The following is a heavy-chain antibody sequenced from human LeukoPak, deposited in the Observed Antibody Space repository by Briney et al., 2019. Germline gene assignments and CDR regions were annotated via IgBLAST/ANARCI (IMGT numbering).Heavy chain of an antibody. CDR2: ISAYNGNT. J-gene: IGHJ5*02. D-gene: IGHD2-2*01. V-gene: IGHV1-18*01. CDR3: ARDPRQYCSSTSCYYNWFDP. Sequence: GASVKVSCKASGYTFTSYGISWVRQAPGQGLEWMGWISAYNGNTNYAQKLQGRVTMTTDTSTSTAHMELRSLRSDDTAVYYCARDPRQYCSSTSCYYNWFDPWGQGTLVTVSS. CDR1: GYTFTSYG.